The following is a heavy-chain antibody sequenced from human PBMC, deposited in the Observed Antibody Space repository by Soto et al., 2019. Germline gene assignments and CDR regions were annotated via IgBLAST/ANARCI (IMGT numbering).Heavy chain of an antibody. CDR1: GGSISSGDYY. V-gene: IGHV4-30-4*01. CDR3: ARDGVAVAGTGGIDY. J-gene: IGHJ4*02. Sequence: SETLSLTCTVSGGSISSGDYYWSWIRQPPGKGLEWIGYIYYSGSTYYNPSLKSRVTISVDTSKNQFSLKLSSVTAADTAVYYCARDGVAVAGTGGIDYWGQGRLVTVSS. D-gene: IGHD6-19*01. CDR2: IYYSGST.